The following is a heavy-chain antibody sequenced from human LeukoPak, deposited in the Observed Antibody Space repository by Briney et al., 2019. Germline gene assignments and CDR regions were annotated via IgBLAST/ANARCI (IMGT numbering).Heavy chain of an antibody. J-gene: IGHJ4*02. D-gene: IGHD3-22*01. CDR1: GFNFDGYA. V-gene: IGHV3-43D*03. Sequence: PGGSLRLSCAASGFNFDGYAMHWVRQAPGKGLEWVSLISWDGGSTYYADSVKGRFTISRDNSKTSLYLQMNSLRPEDTALYYCVGGYYDSSLDYWGQGTLVTVSS. CDR2: ISWDGGST. CDR3: VGGYYDSSLDY.